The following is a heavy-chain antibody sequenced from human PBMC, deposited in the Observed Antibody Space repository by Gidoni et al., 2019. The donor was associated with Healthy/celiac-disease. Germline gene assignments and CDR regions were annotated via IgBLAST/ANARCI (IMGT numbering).Heavy chain of an antibody. V-gene: IGHV6-1*01. CDR1: GDSVSSTSAA. Sequence: QVQLQQSGPGLVKPSQTLPLTCSIPGDSVSSTSAAWNGIRQSPSRGLEWLGRTYYRSKWYNDYAVSVKSRITINPDTSKNQFSLQLNSVTPEDTAVYYCARAPRAGTYYYYYYMDVWGKGTTVTVSS. D-gene: IGHD6-13*01. J-gene: IGHJ6*03. CDR2: TYYRSKWYN. CDR3: ARAPRAGTYYYYYYMDV.